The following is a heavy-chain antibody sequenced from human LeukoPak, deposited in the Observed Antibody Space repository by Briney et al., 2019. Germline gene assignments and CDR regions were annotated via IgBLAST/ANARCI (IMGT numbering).Heavy chain of an antibody. J-gene: IGHJ4*02. Sequence: SGGSLRLSCAASGFTLSSHWMSWVRQAPGKGLEWVANIKQDGSEKYYVDSVKGRFTISRDNAKNTLYLQMNSLRAEDTAVYYCARDIGYYYDSSGYYSFDYWGQGTLVTVSS. CDR3: ARDIGYYYDSSGYYSFDY. CDR1: GFTLSSHW. D-gene: IGHD3-22*01. CDR2: IKQDGSEK. V-gene: IGHV3-7*01.